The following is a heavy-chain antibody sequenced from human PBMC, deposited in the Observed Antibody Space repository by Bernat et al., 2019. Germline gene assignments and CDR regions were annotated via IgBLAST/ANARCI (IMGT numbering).Heavy chain of an antibody. CDR2: ISGSGITT. J-gene: IGHJ3*02. CDR3: AKDEESSGRDHDAFDI. CDR1: GFTFSSYA. D-gene: IGHD6-19*01. V-gene: IGHV3-23*04. Sequence: EVQLVESGGGLVQPGGSLRLSCAASGFTFSSYAMSWVRQAPGKGLEWVSAISGSGITTYYADSVKGRFTVSRDNSRNTVYLEMSSLTAEDTALYYCAKDEESSGRDHDAFDIWGHGTMVTVSS.